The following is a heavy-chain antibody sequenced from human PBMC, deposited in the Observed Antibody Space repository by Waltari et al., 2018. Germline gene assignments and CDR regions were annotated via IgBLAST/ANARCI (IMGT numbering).Heavy chain of an antibody. J-gene: IGHJ2*01. V-gene: IGHV3-13*01. D-gene: IGHD5-18*01. CDR1: GFTFSHFD. CDR2: IGTAGDT. Sequence: EVQLVESGGGLVQPGGSLRLSCAASGFTFSHFDMHWVRQATGKGLEWVSTIGTAGDTYYPDSVRGRFTISRDNAKNSFYLQMSSLRADDTAVYYCAKDTVDTTLVRYFDLWGRGTLVTVSS. CDR3: AKDTVDTTLVRYFDL.